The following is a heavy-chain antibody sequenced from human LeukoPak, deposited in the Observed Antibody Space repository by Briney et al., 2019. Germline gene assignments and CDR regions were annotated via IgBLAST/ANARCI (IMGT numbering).Heavy chain of an antibody. CDR3: ARQTYYYDSSGYYGMGNWFDP. Sequence: PSETLSLTCTVSGGSISSYYWSWIRQPPGKGLEWIGYIYYSGSTNYNPSLKSRVTISVDTSKNQFSLKLSSVTAADTAVYYCARQTYYYDSSGYYGMGNWFDPWGQGTLVTVSS. CDR1: GGSISSYY. D-gene: IGHD3-22*01. CDR2: IYYSGST. J-gene: IGHJ5*02. V-gene: IGHV4-59*08.